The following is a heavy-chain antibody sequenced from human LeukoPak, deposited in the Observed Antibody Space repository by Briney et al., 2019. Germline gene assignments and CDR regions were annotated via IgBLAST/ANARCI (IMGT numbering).Heavy chain of an antibody. V-gene: IGHV3-21*01. J-gene: IGHJ4*02. CDR3: ARGTTIFGVVHYYFDY. Sequence: GGSLRLSCAASGFTFSSYSMNWVRQAPGKGLEWVSSISSSSSYIYYADSVKGRFTISRDNAKNSLYLQMNSLRAEDTAVYYCARGTTIFGVVHYYFDYWGQGTLVTVSS. D-gene: IGHD3-3*01. CDR1: GFTFSSYS. CDR2: ISSSSSYI.